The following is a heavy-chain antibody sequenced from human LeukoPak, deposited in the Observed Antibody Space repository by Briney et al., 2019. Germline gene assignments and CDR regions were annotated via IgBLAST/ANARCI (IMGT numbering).Heavy chain of an antibody. D-gene: IGHD2-2*01. Sequence: GGSLRLSCTASGFTFGDYAMSWFRQAPGKGLEWVGFIRSKAYGGTTEYAASVKGRFTISRDGSKSIAYLQMNSLKTEDTAVYYCTRGRKTTTSCFDYWGQGTLVTVSS. CDR3: TRGRKTTTSCFDY. CDR2: IRSKAYGGTT. J-gene: IGHJ4*02. CDR1: GFTFGDYA. V-gene: IGHV3-49*01.